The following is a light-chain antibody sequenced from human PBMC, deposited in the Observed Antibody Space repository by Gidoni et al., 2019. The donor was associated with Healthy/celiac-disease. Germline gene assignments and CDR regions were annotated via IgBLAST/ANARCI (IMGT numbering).Light chain of an antibody. J-gene: IGLJ3*02. CDR2: DVS. Sequence: GKAPKLMIYDVSNRPSGVSNRFSGSKSGNTASLTISGLQAEDEADYYCSSYTSSSRVFGGGTKLTVL. V-gene: IGLV2-14*03. CDR3: SSYTSSSRV.